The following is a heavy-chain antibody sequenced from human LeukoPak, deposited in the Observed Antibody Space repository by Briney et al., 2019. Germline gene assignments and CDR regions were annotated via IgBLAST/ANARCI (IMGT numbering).Heavy chain of an antibody. CDR2: IIPIFGTA. Sequence: SVKVSCKASGGTFSSYAISWVRQAPGQGLEWMGGIIPIFGTANYAQKFQGRVTITADESTSTAYMELSSLRAEDTAVYYCARISSWYRPFDYWGQGTLVTVSS. V-gene: IGHV1-69*01. D-gene: IGHD6-13*01. CDR3: ARISSWYRPFDY. J-gene: IGHJ4*02. CDR1: GGTFSSYA.